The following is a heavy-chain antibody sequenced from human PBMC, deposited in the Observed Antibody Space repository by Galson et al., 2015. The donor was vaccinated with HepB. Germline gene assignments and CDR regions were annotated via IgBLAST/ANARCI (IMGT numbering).Heavy chain of an antibody. V-gene: IGHV3-15*01. J-gene: IGHJ4*02. CDR2: IKSKTDGGTT. CDR3: TSRTFEEWELPLFDY. D-gene: IGHD1-26*01. Sequence: SLRLSCAASGFTFSNAWMSWVRQAPGKGLEWVGRIKSKTDGGTTDYAAPVKGRFTISRDDSKNTLYLQMNSLKTEDTAVYYCTSRTFEEWELPLFDYWGQGTLVTVSS. CDR1: GFTFSNAW.